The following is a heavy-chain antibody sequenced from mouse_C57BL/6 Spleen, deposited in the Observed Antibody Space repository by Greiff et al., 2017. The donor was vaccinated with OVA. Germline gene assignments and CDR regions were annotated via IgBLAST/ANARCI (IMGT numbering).Heavy chain of an antibody. Sequence: QVQLQQSGPGLVQPSQSLSITCTVSGFSLTSYGVHWVRQSPGKGLEWLGVIWSGGSTDYNAAFISRLSISKDNSKSQVVFKMNSLQADDTAIYYCASQRYFDVWGTGTTVTVSS. J-gene: IGHJ1*03. V-gene: IGHV2-2*01. CDR2: IWSGGST. CDR3: ASQRYFDV. CDR1: GFSLTSYG.